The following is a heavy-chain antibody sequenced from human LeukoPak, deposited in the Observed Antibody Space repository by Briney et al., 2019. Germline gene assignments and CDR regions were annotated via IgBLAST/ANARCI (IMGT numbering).Heavy chain of an antibody. J-gene: IGHJ4*02. CDR2: IDSDGSST. D-gene: IGHD6-6*01. V-gene: IGHV3-74*01. CDR3: ARLGGSSPFDY. CDR1: GFSFSSYW. Sequence: GGSLRLSCAASGFSFSSYWMHWVRQAPGKGLVWVSRIDSDGSSTTYADSVKGRFTISRDNAKNTLYLQMNSLRADDTAVYYCARLGGSSPFDYWGQGTLVTVSS.